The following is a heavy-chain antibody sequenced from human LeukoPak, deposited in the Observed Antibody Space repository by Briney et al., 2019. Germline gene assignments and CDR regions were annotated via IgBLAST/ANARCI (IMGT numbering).Heavy chain of an antibody. CDR2: IYTSGST. CDR3: ARDRYYYDSSGYYGSLDP. CDR1: GGSISSGSYY. Sequence: SETLSLTCTVSGGSISSGSYYWSWIRQPAGKGLEWIGRIYTSGSTNYNPSLKSRVTISVDTSKNQFSLELSSVTAADTAVYYCARDRYYYDSSGYYGSLDPWGQGTLVTVSS. V-gene: IGHV4-61*02. D-gene: IGHD3-22*01. J-gene: IGHJ5*02.